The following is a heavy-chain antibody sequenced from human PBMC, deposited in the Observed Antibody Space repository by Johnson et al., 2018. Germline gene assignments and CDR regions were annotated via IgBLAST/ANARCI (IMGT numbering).Heavy chain of an antibody. CDR2: IIPMFGST. D-gene: IGHD4/OR15-4a*01. CDR3: ARPGYGATKRQSPYCDF. J-gene: IGHJ4*02. CDR1: GGPFNNDA. Sequence: QVQLVESGAEVKKPGSSVKISCKASGGPFNNDAISWVRQAPGHGLEWVGGIIPMFGSTTYAQRFQGRVTITANDSPTTAYLGQASLKSEDTARYFFARPGYGATKRQSPYCDFWCQGSLFTVSS. V-gene: IGHV1-69*01.